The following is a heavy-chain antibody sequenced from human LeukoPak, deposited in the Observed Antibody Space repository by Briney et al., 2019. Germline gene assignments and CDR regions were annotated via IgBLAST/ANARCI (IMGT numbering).Heavy chain of an antibody. D-gene: IGHD3-3*01. CDR2: IYYSGST. CDR1: GGSISSSSYY. V-gene: IGHV4-39*07. CDR3: ARGHESIKPFGEVIKSRTRWFDP. J-gene: IGHJ5*02. Sequence: SETLSLTCTVSGGSISSSSYYWGWIRQPPGKGLEWIGSIYYSGSTYYDPSLKSRVTISVDTSKNQFSLKLSSVTAADAAVYYCARGHESIKPFGEVIKSRTRWFDPWGQGTLVTVSS.